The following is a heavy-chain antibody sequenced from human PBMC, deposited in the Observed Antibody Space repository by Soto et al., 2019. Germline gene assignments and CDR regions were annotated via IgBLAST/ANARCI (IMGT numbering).Heavy chain of an antibody. D-gene: IGHD1-20*01. Sequence: QVQLVQSGAEEKKPGASVKVSCKASGYTLTRYAMHWVRQAPGQRLEWMGWINAGNGNTKYSQKFQGRVTITRDTSASTAYMELSSLRSEDTAVYYCARGITLPTPLDYWGQGTLVTVSS. V-gene: IGHV1-3*05. CDR1: GYTLTRYA. CDR2: INAGNGNT. J-gene: IGHJ4*02. CDR3: ARGITLPTPLDY.